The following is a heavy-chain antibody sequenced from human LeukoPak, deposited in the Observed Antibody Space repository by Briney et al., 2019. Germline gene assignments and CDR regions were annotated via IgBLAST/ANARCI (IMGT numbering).Heavy chain of an antibody. CDR3: ARDLYPGRYYYGMDV. J-gene: IGHJ6*02. CDR2: IYYSGST. V-gene: IGHV4-59*01. CDR1: GGSISSYY. Sequence: SETLSLTYTVSGGSISSYYWSWIRQPPGKGLEWIGYIYYSGSTNYNPSLKSRVTISVDTSKNQFSLKLSSVTAADTAVYYCARDLYPGRYYYGMDVWGQGTTVTVSS. D-gene: IGHD2-2*02.